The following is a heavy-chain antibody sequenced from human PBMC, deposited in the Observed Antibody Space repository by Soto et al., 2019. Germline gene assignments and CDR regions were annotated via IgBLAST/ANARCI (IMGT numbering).Heavy chain of an antibody. CDR2: IYYSGST. V-gene: IGHV4-30-4*01. CDR1: GDSIRSGNHY. CDR3: ARVDTAMAQHGYYYGMDV. D-gene: IGHD5-18*01. J-gene: IGHJ6*02. Sequence: SETLSLTCTVSGDSIRSGNHYWSWIRQPPGKGLEWSGYIYYSGSTYYSPSLKSRVTISVDTSKNQFSLKLSSVTAADTAVYYCARVDTAMAQHGYYYGMDVWGQGTTVTVSS.